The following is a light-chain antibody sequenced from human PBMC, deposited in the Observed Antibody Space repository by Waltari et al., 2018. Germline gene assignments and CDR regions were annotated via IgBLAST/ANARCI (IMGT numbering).Light chain of an antibody. V-gene: IGLV7-43*01. CDR1: TGAVTSGYY. Sequence: QTVVTQEPSLTVSPGGTITLTCASSTGAVTSGYYPNWFQQKPGQAPRALIYSTSSKFSWTPARFSGSLLGGKAALTLSGVQPEDEAEYYCLLYYSGQGAFGTGTKVTVL. J-gene: IGLJ1*01. CDR3: LLYYSGQGA. CDR2: STS.